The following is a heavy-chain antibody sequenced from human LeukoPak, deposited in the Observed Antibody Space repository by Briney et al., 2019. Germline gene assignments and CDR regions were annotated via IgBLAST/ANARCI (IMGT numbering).Heavy chain of an antibody. Sequence: SVKVSCKASGGTFSSYAISWVRQAPGQGLEWMGGIIPIFGTANYAQKLQGRVTMTTDTSTSTAYMELRSLRSDDTAVYYCARDLSYYDSSGYYYGEYFQHWGQGTLVTVSS. J-gene: IGHJ1*01. CDR3: ARDLSYYDSSGYYYGEYFQH. V-gene: IGHV1-69*05. CDR2: IIPIFGTA. CDR1: GGTFSSYA. D-gene: IGHD3-22*01.